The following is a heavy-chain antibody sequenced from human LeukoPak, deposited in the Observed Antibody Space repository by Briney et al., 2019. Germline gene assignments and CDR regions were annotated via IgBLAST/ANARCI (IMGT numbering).Heavy chain of an antibody. CDR1: GGSFSGYY. CDR3: ASHSGYGQKKKTKFDY. V-gene: IGHV4-34*01. J-gene: IGHJ4*02. Sequence: SETPSLTCAVYGGSFSGYYWSWIRQPPGKGLEWIGEINHSGSTNYNPSLKSRVTISVDTSKNQFSLKLSSVTAADTAVYYCASHSGYGQKKKTKFDYWGQGTLVTVSS. CDR2: INHSGST. D-gene: IGHD5-12*01.